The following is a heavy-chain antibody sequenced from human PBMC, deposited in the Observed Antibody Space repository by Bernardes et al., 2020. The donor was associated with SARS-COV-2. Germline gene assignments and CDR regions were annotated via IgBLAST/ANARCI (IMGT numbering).Heavy chain of an antibody. CDR3: ARGARQQLDYYYYGMDV. D-gene: IGHD6-13*01. V-gene: IGHV1-2*02. CDR1: GYTFINYG. Sequence: ASVKVSCKASGYTFINYGITWVRQAPGQGLEWMGWINPNSGGTNYAQKFQGRVTMTRDTSISTAYMELSRLRSDDTAVYYCARGARQQLDYYYYGMDVWGQGTTVTVSS. CDR2: INPNSGGT. J-gene: IGHJ6*02.